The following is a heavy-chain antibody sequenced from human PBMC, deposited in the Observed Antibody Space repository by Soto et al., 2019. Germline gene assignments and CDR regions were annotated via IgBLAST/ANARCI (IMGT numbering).Heavy chain of an antibody. CDR3: AKDVRSDAFDI. V-gene: IGHV3-30*18. J-gene: IGHJ3*02. CDR2: ISYDGSNK. Sequence: QVQLEESGGGVVQPGRSLRLSCAASGFTFSSYGMHWVRQAPGKGLEWVAVISYDGSNKYYADSVKGRFTISRDNSKNTLYLQMNSLRAEDTAVYYCAKDVRSDAFDIWGQGTMVTVSS. D-gene: IGHD3-3*01. CDR1: GFTFSSYG.